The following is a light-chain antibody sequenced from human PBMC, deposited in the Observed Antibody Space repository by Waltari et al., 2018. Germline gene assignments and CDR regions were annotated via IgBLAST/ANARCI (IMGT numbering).Light chain of an antibody. CDR3: QSYDSSLSVVV. J-gene: IGLJ2*01. Sequence: QSILPQPPSVSGAPGPRVTISCTGTSSHIGATYGFHWYQPPPGPAPKLLIYGNSNRPSGVPDRFSGSKSGTSASLAITGLQAEDEADYYCQSYDSSLSVVVFGGGTKLTVL. CDR1: SSHIGATYG. V-gene: IGLV1-40*01. CDR2: GNS.